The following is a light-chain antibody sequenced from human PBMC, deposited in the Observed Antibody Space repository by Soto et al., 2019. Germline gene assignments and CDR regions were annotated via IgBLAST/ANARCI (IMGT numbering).Light chain of an antibody. CDR3: SSYTSISTAGV. J-gene: IGLJ1*01. CDR2: EVS. Sequence: QSALTQPASVSGSPGQSITISCTGTSSDVGGYNYVSWYQQHPGKAPKLMIYEVSNRPSGVSNRFSGSKSGNTASLTISGLQAEDEADYYCSSYTSISTAGVFGTGTKVTVL. V-gene: IGLV2-14*01. CDR1: SSDVGGYNY.